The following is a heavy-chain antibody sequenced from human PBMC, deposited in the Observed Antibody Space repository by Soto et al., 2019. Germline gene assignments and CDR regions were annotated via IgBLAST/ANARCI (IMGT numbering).Heavy chain of an antibody. CDR1: GFTFSSYW. V-gene: IGHV3-7*01. D-gene: IGHD1-26*01. J-gene: IGHJ6*04. CDR2: IKPDGREE. Sequence: EVQLVESGGGMVQPGGSLRLSCAASGFTFSSYWMSWFRQAPGKGLEWVANIKPDGREENYVDSVKGRFTISRDNAKNALYLQMNSLRVEDTAVYYCERERGARLWGKGTTVTVSS. CDR3: ERERGARL.